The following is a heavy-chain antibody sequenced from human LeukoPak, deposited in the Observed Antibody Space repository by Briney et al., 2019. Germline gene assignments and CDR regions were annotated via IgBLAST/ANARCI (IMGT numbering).Heavy chain of an antibody. Sequence: SETLSLTCTVSGGSVSSGSYYWSWIRQSPGKGLEWIGYGYYSGSTSYNPSLKSRVTISVDTSKNQFSLKLSSVTAADTAVYYCARVSGNSVYWGQGTLVTVSS. V-gene: IGHV4-61*01. CDR1: GGSVSSGSYY. CDR2: GYYSGST. D-gene: IGHD4-23*01. J-gene: IGHJ4*02. CDR3: ARVSGNSVY.